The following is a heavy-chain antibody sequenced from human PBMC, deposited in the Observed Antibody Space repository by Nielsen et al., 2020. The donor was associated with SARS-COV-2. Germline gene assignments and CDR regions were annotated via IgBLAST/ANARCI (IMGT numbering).Heavy chain of an antibody. D-gene: IGHD2-15*01. CDR1: GFSFSTYA. CDR2: IAGGDSST. CDR3: AGSLLDYYGMDV. Sequence: GESLKISCAASGFSFSTYAMRWVRQAPGKGLEWISAIAGGDSSTYYADSVKGRFTISRDNSKNTLYLQMNSLRAEDTAVYYCAGSLLDYYGMDVWGQGTTVTVSS. V-gene: IGHV3-23*01. J-gene: IGHJ6*02.